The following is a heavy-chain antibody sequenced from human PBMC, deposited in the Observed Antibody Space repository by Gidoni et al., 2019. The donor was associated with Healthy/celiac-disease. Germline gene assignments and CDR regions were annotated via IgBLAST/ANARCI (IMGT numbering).Heavy chain of an antibody. V-gene: IGHV3-23*01. CDR2: ISGSGGST. Sequence: EVQLLESGGGLVQPGGSLRLSCAASGFTFSSYAMSWVRQAPGKGLEWVSAISGSGGSTYYADSVKGRFTISRDNSKNTLYLQMNSLRAEDTAVYYCAKVNWSSTSCYEPPCQGGGEAPFDYWGQGTLVTVSS. J-gene: IGHJ4*02. D-gene: IGHD2-2*01. CDR1: GFTFSSYA. CDR3: AKVNWSSTSCYEPPCQGGGEAPFDY.